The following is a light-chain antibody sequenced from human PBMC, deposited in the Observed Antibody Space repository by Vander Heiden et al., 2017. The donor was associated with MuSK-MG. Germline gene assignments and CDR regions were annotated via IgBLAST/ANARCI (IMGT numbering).Light chain of an antibody. Sequence: QSALTQPASVSGTPGQSITISCTGTSSDVGSDNLVSWYQQNPGIAPKLMIYEVNKWPSGIPNRFSGSKSGNTASLTISGLQAEDEADYYCCSYAGSTTYVVFGGGTKLTVL. CDR1: SSDVGSDNL. CDR3: CSYAGSTTYVV. J-gene: IGLJ2*01. CDR2: EVN. V-gene: IGLV2-23*02.